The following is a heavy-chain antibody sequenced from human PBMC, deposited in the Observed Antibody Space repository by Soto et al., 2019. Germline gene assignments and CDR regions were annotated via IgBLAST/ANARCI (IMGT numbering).Heavy chain of an antibody. CDR2: ISYDGNKK. V-gene: IGHV3-30-3*01. CDR3: ARSVAVAGLDY. Sequence: QVQLVASGGGVVQPGRSLRLSCAASGFTLSSYSMHWVRQAPGKGLEWVGVISYDGNKKYYRDSVKGRFSISRDTSNNTVHLKMNSLRPEDTAVYYCARSVAVAGLDYWGQGTLVTVSS. CDR1: GFTLSSYS. J-gene: IGHJ4*02. D-gene: IGHD6-19*01.